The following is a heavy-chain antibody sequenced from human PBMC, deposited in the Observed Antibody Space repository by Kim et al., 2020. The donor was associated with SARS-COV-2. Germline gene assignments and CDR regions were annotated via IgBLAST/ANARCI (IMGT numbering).Heavy chain of an antibody. CDR2: IISSSRSV. CDR1: GFPFRTYS. J-gene: IGHJ1*01. Sequence: GGSLRLSCVASGFPFRTYSMNWFRQAPGKGLEWVSSIISSSRSVFYADSLKGRFTISRDNAKNTLYLQLDRLRAEDTGVYYCARELSTSPGDHHGGHGTLVTVSS. V-gene: IGHV3-21*01. CDR3: ARELSTSPGDHH. D-gene: IGHD2-15*01.